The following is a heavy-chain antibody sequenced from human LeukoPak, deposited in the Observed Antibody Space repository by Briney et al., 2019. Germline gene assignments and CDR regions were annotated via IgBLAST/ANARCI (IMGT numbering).Heavy chain of an antibody. J-gene: IGHJ3*02. Sequence: ASQTLSLTCTVSGGSISSGSYYWSWIRQPAGKGLEWIGRIYTSGSTNYNPSLKSRVTISVDTSKNQFSLKLSSVTAADTAVYYCARGWLVLGHHDAFDIWGQGTMVTVSS. V-gene: IGHV4-61*02. CDR1: GGSISSGSYY. D-gene: IGHD3-10*01. CDR2: IYTSGST. CDR3: ARGWLVLGHHDAFDI.